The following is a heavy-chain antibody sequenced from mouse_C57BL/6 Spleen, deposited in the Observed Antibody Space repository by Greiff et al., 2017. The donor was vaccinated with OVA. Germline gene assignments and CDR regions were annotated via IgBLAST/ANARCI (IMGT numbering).Heavy chain of an antibody. CDR2: ISSGSSTI. D-gene: IGHD1-1*01. Sequence: EVQLVESGGGLVKPGGSLKLSCAASGFTFSDYGMHWVRQAPEKGLEWVAYISSGSSTIYYADTVKGRFTISRDNAKNTLFLQMTSLRSEDTAMYYCARSGLLRFYFDYWGQGTTLTVSS. CDR1: GFTFSDYG. J-gene: IGHJ2*01. V-gene: IGHV5-17*01. CDR3: ARSGLLRFYFDY.